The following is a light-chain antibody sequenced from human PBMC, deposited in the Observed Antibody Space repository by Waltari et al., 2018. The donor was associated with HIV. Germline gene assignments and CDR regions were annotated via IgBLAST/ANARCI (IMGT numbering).Light chain of an antibody. CDR3: AAWDDSLSGPWV. CDR1: SSNLGSNY. CDR2: RNN. J-gene: IGLJ3*02. V-gene: IGLV1-47*01. Sequence: QSVLTQPPSASGTPGQRVTISCSGSSSNLGSNYVYWYQQLPGTAPKLLILRNNQRPSAVPDRVSGSKSGTSASLAISGLRSEDEADYYCAAWDDSLSGPWVFGGGTELTVL.